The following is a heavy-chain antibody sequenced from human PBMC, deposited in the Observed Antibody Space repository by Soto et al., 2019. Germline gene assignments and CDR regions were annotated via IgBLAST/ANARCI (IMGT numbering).Heavy chain of an antibody. V-gene: IGHV3-30-3*01. CDR1: GFTFSSYA. CDR2: ISYDGSNK. D-gene: IGHD5-18*01. CDR3: ARDLRHSYGYLEGDDY. J-gene: IGHJ4*02. Sequence: QVQLVESGGGVVQPGRSLRLSCAASGFTFSSYAMHWVRQAPGKGLEWVAVISYDGSNKYYADSVKGRFTISRDNSKTTLYLQMNSLRAEDTAVYYCARDLRHSYGYLEGDDYWGQGTLVTVSS.